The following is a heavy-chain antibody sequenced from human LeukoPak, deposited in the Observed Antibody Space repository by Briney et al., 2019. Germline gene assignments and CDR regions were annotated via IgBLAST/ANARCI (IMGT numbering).Heavy chain of an antibody. CDR1: GFTFSSYN. J-gene: IGHJ4*02. CDR2: ISSSSSTI. CDR3: ARSGSYRLDY. D-gene: IGHD1-26*01. V-gene: IGHV3-48*01. Sequence: GGSLRLSCAASGFTFSSYNMNWVRQAPGKGPEWVSYISSSSSTIYYADSVKGRFTISRDNAKNSLYLQMNSLRAEDTAVYYCARSGSYRLDYWSQGTLVTVSS.